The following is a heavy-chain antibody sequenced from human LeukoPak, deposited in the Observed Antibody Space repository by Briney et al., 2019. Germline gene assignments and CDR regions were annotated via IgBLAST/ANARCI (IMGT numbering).Heavy chain of an antibody. D-gene: IGHD3-10*01. CDR3: ARGDLWFGDEGGYYYGMDV. J-gene: IGHJ6*04. V-gene: IGHV3-33*01. CDR2: IWYDGSNK. Sequence: PGGSLRLSCAASGFTFSSYGMHWVRQAPGKGLEWVAVIWYDGSNKYYADSVKGRFTISRDNSKNTLYLQVNSLRAEDTAVYYCARGDLWFGDEGGYYYGMDVWGKGTTVTVSS. CDR1: GFTFSSYG.